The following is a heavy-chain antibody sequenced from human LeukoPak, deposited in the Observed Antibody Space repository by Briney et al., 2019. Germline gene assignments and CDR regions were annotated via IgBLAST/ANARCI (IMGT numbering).Heavy chain of an antibody. D-gene: IGHD5-12*01. CDR3: ARAQYSGYKFDY. J-gene: IGHJ4*02. CDR2: INPNSGGT. Sequence: ASVKVSCKASGYTFTGYYMHWVRQAPGQGLEWMGWINPNSGGTNYAQKFQGRFTMTRDTSISTAYMELSRLRSDDTAVYYCARAQYSGYKFDYWGQGTLVTVSS. V-gene: IGHV1-2*02. CDR1: GYTFTGYY.